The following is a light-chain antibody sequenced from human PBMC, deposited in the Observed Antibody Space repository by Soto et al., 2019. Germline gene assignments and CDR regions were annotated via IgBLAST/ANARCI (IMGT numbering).Light chain of an antibody. CDR1: KSVASNY. CDR2: DAS. V-gene: IGKV3D-20*01. J-gene: IGKJ5*01. CDR3: QQYGDSPPVT. Sequence: EILYPQTTAAPILCPGKTTTLPRGPSKSVASNYLAWYQHKPGLAPRLLIYDASRRATGIPDRFSGSGSGTDFTLTISRLEPEDFAVYFCQQYGDSPPVTFGQGTRLEIK.